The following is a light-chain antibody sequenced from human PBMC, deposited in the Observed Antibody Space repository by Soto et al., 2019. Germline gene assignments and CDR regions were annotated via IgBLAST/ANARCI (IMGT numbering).Light chain of an antibody. Sequence: DNQMTQSPSSLSASVGDRVTITCRASQSINNYLNWYQQKPGKAPKLLIYGASSLQSGVPSRFSGSGSGTDFTLTISSLQPEDFATYYCQQSYSSPTFGQGTKLEIK. CDR1: QSINNY. J-gene: IGKJ2*01. CDR2: GAS. V-gene: IGKV1-39*01. CDR3: QQSYSSPT.